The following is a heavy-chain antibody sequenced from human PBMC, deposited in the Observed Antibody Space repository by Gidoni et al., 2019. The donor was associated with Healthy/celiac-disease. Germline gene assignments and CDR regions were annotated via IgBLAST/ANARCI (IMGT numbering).Heavy chain of an antibody. J-gene: IGHJ4*02. V-gene: IGHV4-34*01. CDR3: ARGRNVWGSSGDY. CDR2: INHSGST. D-gene: IGHD3-16*01. Sequence: GLEWIGEINHSGSTNYNPSLKSRVTISVDTSKNQFSLKLSSVTAADTAVYYCARGRNVWGSSGDYWGQGTLVTVSS.